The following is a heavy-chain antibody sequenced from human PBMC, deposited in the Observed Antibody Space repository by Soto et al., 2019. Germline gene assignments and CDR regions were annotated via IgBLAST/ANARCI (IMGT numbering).Heavy chain of an antibody. D-gene: IGHD5-12*01. CDR3: ARLRRDGYNWDY. CDR2: IYYSGST. J-gene: IGHJ4*02. V-gene: IGHV4-39*01. Sequence: QLQLQESGPGLVKPSETLSLTCTVSGGSISSSSYYWGWIRQPPGKGLEWIGSIYYSGSTYYNPSLKSRVTISVDTSKNQFSLKPSSATAADPAVYYCARLRRDGYNWDYWGQGTLVTVSS. CDR1: GGSISSSSYY.